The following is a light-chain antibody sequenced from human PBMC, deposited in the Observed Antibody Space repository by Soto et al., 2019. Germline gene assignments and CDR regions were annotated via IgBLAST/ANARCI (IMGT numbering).Light chain of an antibody. CDR3: QVWDTSTAV. CDR1: NIGRKN. J-gene: IGLJ7*01. V-gene: IGLV3-9*01. CDR2: RDS. Sequence: SYELTQPLSVSVALGQTARITCGGYNIGRKNVHWYQQQPGQAPVLVISRDSNRPSGIPERFSGSNSGNTATLTISRAQPGDEADYYCQVWDTSTAVFGGGTPLTVL.